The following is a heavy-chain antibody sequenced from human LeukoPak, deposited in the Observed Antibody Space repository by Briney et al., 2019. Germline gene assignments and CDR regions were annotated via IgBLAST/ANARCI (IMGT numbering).Heavy chain of an antibody. J-gene: IGHJ1*01. CDR2: INPGGGST. V-gene: IGHV1-46*01. D-gene: IGHD3-22*01. CDR1: GYTFSSYY. CDR3: ARGGNEVVADAEYFQH. Sequence: GASVKVSCKASGYTFSSYYMHWVRQAPGQGLEWMGIINPGGGSTSYAQKFQDRVTMTRDMSTSTVHVELNSLRSEDTAVYYCARGGNEVVADAEYFQHWGQGTLVTVSS.